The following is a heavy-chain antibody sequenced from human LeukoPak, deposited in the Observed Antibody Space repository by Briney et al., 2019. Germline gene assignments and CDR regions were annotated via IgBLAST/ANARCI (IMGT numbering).Heavy chain of an antibody. CDR1: GYTFTGYY. CDR3: ARGEGALDAFDI. V-gene: IGHV1-18*04. J-gene: IGHJ3*02. CDR2: ISAYNGNT. Sequence: GASVKVSCKASGYTFTGYYMHWVRQAPGQGLEWMGWISAYNGNTNYAQKLQGRVTMTTDTSTTTAYMELRTLRSDDTAVYYCARGEGALDAFDIWGQGTMVTVSS.